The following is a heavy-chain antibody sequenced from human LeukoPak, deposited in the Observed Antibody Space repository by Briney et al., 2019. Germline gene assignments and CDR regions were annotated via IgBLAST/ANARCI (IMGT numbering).Heavy chain of an antibody. CDR1: GYTFTSYD. CDR3: ASVPRHYYDSSGYVDY. V-gene: IGHV1-8*01. Sequence: ASVKVSCKASGYTFTSYDINWVRQATGQGLEWMGWMNPNSGNTGYAQKFQGRVTMTRNTSISTAYMELSSLRSEDTAVYYCASVPRHYYDSSGYVDYWGQGTLVTVSS. CDR2: MNPNSGNT. J-gene: IGHJ4*02. D-gene: IGHD3-22*01.